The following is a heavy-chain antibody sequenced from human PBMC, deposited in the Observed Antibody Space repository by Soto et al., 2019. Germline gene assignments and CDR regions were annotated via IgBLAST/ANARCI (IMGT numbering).Heavy chain of an antibody. D-gene: IGHD3-22*01. J-gene: IGHJ4*02. V-gene: IGHV3-49*03. CDR3: TRFGTDRYYYDSTSFDY. Sequence: GGSLRLSCTASGFTFGDYAMSWFRQAPGKGLEWVGFIRSIAYGGTTEYAASVKGRFTISRDDSKSIAYLQMNSLKTEDTAVYYCTRFGTDRYYYDSTSFDYWGQGTLVTVSS. CDR1: GFTFGDYA. CDR2: IRSIAYGGTT.